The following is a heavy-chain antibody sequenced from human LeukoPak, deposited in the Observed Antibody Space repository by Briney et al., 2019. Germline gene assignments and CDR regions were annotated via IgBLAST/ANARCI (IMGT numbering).Heavy chain of an antibody. CDR1: GFTFSNYW. Sequence: PGGSLRLSCAASGFTFSNYWMYWVRQAPRKGLEWVSGITWGRDNLAYAASVKGRFTISRDNAKNSLYLQMNSLRAEDTAVYYCSSLQYSSGLLPWYFDLWGRGTLVTVSS. J-gene: IGHJ2*01. D-gene: IGHD6-19*01. CDR2: ITWGRDNL. CDR3: SSLQYSSGLLPWYFDL. V-gene: IGHV3-74*01.